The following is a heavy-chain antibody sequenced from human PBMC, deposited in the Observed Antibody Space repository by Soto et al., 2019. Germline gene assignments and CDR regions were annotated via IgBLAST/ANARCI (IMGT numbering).Heavy chain of an antibody. CDR3: ARDTTVTTPTYFAS. CDR1: GLTVSNSY. D-gene: IGHD4-17*01. J-gene: IGHJ4*02. V-gene: IGHV3-66*01. CDR2: LYSDGTT. Sequence: EVQLVESGGGLVQPGGSLRLSCAASGLTVSNSYMNWVRQAPGEGLEWVSILYSDGTTYYADSVKGRFTIYRDNSKNTQYLQMHSLRADDTAVYYCARDTTVTTPTYFASWGQGTLVIVSS.